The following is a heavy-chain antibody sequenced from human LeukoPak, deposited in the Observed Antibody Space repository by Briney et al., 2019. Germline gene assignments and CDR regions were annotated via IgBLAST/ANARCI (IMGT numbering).Heavy chain of an antibody. D-gene: IGHD2-2*01. J-gene: IGHJ6*02. CDR2: IIPILGIA. Sequence: SVKVSCKASRGTFSSYTISWVRQAPGQGLEWMGRIIPILGIANYAQKFQGRVTITADKSTSTAYMELSSLRSEDTAVYYCARDQPNYCSRTSCFRMDVWGQGTTVTVSS. CDR3: ARDQPNYCSRTSCFRMDV. CDR1: RGTFSSYT. V-gene: IGHV1-69*04.